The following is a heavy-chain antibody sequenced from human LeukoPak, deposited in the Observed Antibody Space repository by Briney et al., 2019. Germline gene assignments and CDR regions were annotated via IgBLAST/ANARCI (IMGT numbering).Heavy chain of an antibody. V-gene: IGHV3-66*01. CDR1: GFTVKDNF. CDR3: TRDSANYHFAY. J-gene: IGHJ4*02. Sequence: LAGGSLRLSCAASGFTVKDNFMSWVRQAPGKGLEWVSVLYSGGATYYADSVKGRFTISRDNSKNIVFLQMNDLRTEDTAFYYCTRDSANYHFAYWGQGALVTVSS. D-gene: IGHD4/OR15-4a*01. CDR2: LYSGGAT.